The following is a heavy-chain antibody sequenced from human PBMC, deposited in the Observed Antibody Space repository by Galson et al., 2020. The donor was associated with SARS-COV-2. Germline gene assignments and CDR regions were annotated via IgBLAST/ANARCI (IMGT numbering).Heavy chain of an antibody. J-gene: IGHJ4*02. V-gene: IGHV3-9*01. CDR3: AKGPSSDY. Sequence: SLKISCAASGFTFDDYAMHWVRQAPGKGLEWVSGISWNSGSIGYADSVKGRFTISRDNAKNSLYLQMNSLRAEDTALYYCAKGPSSDYWGQGTLVTVSS. CDR1: GFTFDDYA. D-gene: IGHD6-6*01. CDR2: ISWNSGSI.